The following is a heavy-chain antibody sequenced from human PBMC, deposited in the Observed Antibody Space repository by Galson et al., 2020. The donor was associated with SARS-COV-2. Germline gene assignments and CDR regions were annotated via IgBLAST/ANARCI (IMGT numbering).Heavy chain of an antibody. J-gene: IGHJ6*02. D-gene: IGHD2-15*01. CDR1: GFTFSSYG. V-gene: IGHV3-30*18. Sequence: TGGSLRLSCAASGFTFSSYGMHWVRQAPGKGLEWVAVISYDGSNKYYADSVKGRFTISRDNSKNTLYLQMNSLRAEDTAVYYCAKDSGYCSGGSCRKGDYYYYGMDVWGQGTTVTVSS. CDR2: ISYDGSNK. CDR3: AKDSGYCSGGSCRKGDYYYYGMDV.